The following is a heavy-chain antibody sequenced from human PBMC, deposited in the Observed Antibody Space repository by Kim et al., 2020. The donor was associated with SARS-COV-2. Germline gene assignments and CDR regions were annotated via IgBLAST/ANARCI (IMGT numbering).Heavy chain of an antibody. J-gene: IGHJ6*02. CDR1: GGTFSSYA. Sequence: SVKVSCKASGGTFSSYAISWVRQAPGQGLEWMGRIIPILGIANYAQKFQGRVTITADKSTSTAYMELSSLRSEDTAVYYCARIWFGETDYYGMDVCGQGTTVTVSS. V-gene: IGHV1-69*04. D-gene: IGHD3-10*01. CDR3: ARIWFGETDYYGMDV. CDR2: IIPILGIA.